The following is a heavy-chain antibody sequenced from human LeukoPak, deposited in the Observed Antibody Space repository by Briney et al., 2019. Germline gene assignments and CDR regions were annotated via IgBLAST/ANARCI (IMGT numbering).Heavy chain of an antibody. V-gene: IGHV4-59*01. Sequence: PSETLSLTCTVSGDSISSYYWTWIRQPPGKGLEWIGYIYYSGSTNFSPSLKSRVTISVDTSKNQFSLELSSVTAADTAVYYCARGGIYFQYWGQGALVTVSS. D-gene: IGHD3-16*01. CDR1: GDSISSYY. J-gene: IGHJ4*02. CDR3: ARGGIYFQY. CDR2: IYYSGST.